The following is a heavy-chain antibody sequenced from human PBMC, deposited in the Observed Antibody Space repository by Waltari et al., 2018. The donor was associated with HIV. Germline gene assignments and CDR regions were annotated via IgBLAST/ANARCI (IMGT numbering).Heavy chain of an antibody. V-gene: IGHV3-49*03. D-gene: IGHD6-6*01. CDR3: GGRAARPRTFNI. CDR2: VRSKPYGGTT. J-gene: IGHJ3*02. CDR1: GFTFGDYG. Sequence: EVQLVESGGGLVQPGRSLRLSCTASGFTFGDYGMSWFRQAPGRGLEWIAFVRSKPYGGTTEHAASVKGRFTISRDDFKSIAYLQMNSLKSEDTAMYYCGGRAARPRTFNIWGQGTKVTVSS.